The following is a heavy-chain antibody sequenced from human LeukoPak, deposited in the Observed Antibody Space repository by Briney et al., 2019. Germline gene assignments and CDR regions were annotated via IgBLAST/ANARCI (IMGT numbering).Heavy chain of an antibody. CDR2: IIPIFGTA. J-gene: IGHJ4*02. Sequence: SVKVSCKASGGTFSSYAISWVRQTPGQGLEWMGGIIPIFGTANYAQKFQGRVTITTDESTSTAYMELSSLRSEDTAVYYCARARRSIAAAGTSRYFDYWGQGTLVTVSS. V-gene: IGHV1-69*05. D-gene: IGHD6-13*01. CDR3: ARARRSIAAAGTSRYFDY. CDR1: GGTFSSYA.